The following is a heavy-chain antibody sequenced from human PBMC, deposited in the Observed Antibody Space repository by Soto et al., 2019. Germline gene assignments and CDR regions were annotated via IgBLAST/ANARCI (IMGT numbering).Heavy chain of an antibody. J-gene: IGHJ6*02. D-gene: IGHD6-13*01. V-gene: IGHV3-48*02. Sequence: PGGSLRLSSACSGFTFSGYGMNWLLQAPGQGRAWVSSSSSIRSTIYYADSVQGRSTNSRDNAENSLHLQMNSLRDEDTAVYYCARYEQELVLRDYYYGMNVWGQWTTVTVS. CDR2: SSSIRSTI. CDR1: GFTFSGYG. CDR3: ARYEQELVLRDYYYGMNV.